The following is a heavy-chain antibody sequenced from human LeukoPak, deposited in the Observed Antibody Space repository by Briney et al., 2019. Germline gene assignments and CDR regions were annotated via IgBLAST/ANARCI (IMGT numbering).Heavy chain of an antibody. J-gene: IGHJ4*02. CDR2: ISFDGSNK. CDR3: ARGNGLSSGWYELDF. V-gene: IGHV3-30*09. Sequence: QPGRSLRLSCAASGFTFSSYAIHWVRQAPGKGLEWVSLISFDGSNKYYADSVKGRFAISRDNSKNTLYLQMNSLRPEDTAVYYCARGNGLSSGWYELDFWGQGALVAVSS. CDR1: GFTFSSYA. D-gene: IGHD6-19*01.